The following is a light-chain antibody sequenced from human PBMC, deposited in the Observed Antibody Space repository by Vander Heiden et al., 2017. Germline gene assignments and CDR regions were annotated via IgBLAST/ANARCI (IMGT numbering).Light chain of an antibody. CDR2: KAS. Sequence: DLQMTQSPSTLSASVGDRVTITCRASQSISSWLAWYQQKPGKAPKLLIYKASSLESGVPSRFSGSGSGTEFTLTISSLQPDDFATYYCQQDNSNQFTFGPGSKVVIK. V-gene: IGKV1-5*03. CDR3: QQDNSNQFT. J-gene: IGKJ3*01. CDR1: QSISSW.